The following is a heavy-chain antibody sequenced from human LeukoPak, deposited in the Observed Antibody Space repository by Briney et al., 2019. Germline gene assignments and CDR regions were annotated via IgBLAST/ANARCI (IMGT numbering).Heavy chain of an antibody. CDR2: IIPIFGTA. CDR3: ATGGQQLVGHY. J-gene: IGHJ4*02. CDR1: GYTFTSYD. Sequence: GASVKVSCKASGYTFTSYDISWVRQAPGQGLEWMGGIIPIFGTANYAQKFQGRVTITTDESTSTAYMELSSLRSEDTAVYYCATGGQQLVGHYWGQGTLVTVSS. D-gene: IGHD6-13*01. V-gene: IGHV1-69*05.